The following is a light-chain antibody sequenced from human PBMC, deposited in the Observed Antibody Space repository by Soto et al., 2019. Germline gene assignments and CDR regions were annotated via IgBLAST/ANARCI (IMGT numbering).Light chain of an antibody. J-gene: IGKJ1*01. V-gene: IGKV1-39*01. Sequence: DIQMTQSPSSLSAAAGDRVTITCLASQSINNYLNWYQHRHGEAPKLLIFGASSLQRGVPSRFSGSGSGTEFTLTISSLQREDFATYYCQQTYNPPPTFGPGTKVDI. CDR3: QQTYNPPPT. CDR1: QSINNY. CDR2: GAS.